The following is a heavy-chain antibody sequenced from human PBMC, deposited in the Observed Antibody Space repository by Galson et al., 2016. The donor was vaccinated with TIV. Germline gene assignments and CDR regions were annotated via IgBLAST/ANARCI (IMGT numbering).Heavy chain of an antibody. V-gene: IGHV2-70*11. CDR1: GFSLGTSGMC. CDR2: IGWDDDK. D-gene: IGHD6-13*01. CDR3: ARTRSAAAGGLDF. Sequence: PALVKPTQTLTLTCTFSGFSLGTSGMCVSWVRQPPGKALEWLARIGWDDDKYYSTSLKTRLTISKDTSKNKVVLMVTDVDPMDTATYFCARTRSAAAGGLDFWGQGTLVTVSS. J-gene: IGHJ4*02.